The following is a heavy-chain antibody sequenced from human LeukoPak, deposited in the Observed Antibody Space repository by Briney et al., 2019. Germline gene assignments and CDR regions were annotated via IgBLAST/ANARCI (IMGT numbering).Heavy chain of an antibody. J-gene: IGHJ4*02. V-gene: IGHV1-69*04. D-gene: IGHD5-24*01. Sequence: SVKVSCKASGYTFTSYDINWVRQAPGQGLEYMGRIIPILDIANHAQKFQGRVTITADKSTSTAYMELSSLESADTAIYYCARDERDGYSLRYWGQGTLVAVSS. CDR1: GYTFTSYD. CDR2: IIPILDIA. CDR3: ARDERDGYSLRY.